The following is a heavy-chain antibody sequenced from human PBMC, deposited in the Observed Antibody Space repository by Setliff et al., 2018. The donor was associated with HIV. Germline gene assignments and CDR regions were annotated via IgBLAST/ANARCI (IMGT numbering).Heavy chain of an antibody. V-gene: IGHV3-23*01. CDR3: AKPRRYNTYYFDH. CDR2: ASPSGGTT. D-gene: IGHD3-3*01. J-gene: IGHJ4*02. Sequence: GGSLRLSCQASDLAFSSYAMSWVRQAPGKGLEWVSIASPSGGTTYYADSVKGRFTISRDNSKSTLYLQMNSLKAEDTAVYYCAKPRRYNTYYFDHWGQGTLVTVSS. CDR1: DLAFSSYA.